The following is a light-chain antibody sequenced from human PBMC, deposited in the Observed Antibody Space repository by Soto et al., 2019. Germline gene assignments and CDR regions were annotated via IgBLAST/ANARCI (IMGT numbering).Light chain of an antibody. V-gene: IGLV2-8*01. CDR3: ISYAGTAYV. Sequence: QSVLTQPPSASGSPGQAVTISCTGTSSDVGGYNYVSWYQQYPGKVPKLMIYEVSERPSGVPDRFSGSKSGNTASLTVSGLQAEDEADYYYISYAGTAYVFGTGTKVTVL. CDR2: EVS. J-gene: IGLJ1*01. CDR1: SSDVGGYNY.